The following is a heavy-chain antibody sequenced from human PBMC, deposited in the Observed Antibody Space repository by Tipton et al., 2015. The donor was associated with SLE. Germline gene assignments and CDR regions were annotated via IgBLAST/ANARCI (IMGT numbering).Heavy chain of an antibody. Sequence: TLSLTCAVYGGSFSGYYWSWIRQPPGKGLEWIGEINHSGSTNYNPSLKGRVTISVDTSKNQFSLKLSSVTAADTAVYYCARSSIAARGGFDYWGQGTLVTVSS. V-gene: IGHV4-34*01. CDR3: ARSSIAARGGFDY. J-gene: IGHJ4*02. CDR2: INHSGST. D-gene: IGHD6-6*01. CDR1: GGSFSGYY.